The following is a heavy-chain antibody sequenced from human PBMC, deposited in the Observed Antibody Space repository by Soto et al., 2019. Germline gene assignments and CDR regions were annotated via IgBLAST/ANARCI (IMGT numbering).Heavy chain of an antibody. V-gene: IGHV3-33*01. Sequence: PGGSLRLSCAASGLTFSSYGMHWVRQAPGKGLEWVAVIWYDGSNKYYADSVKGRFTISRDNSKNTLYLQMNSLRAEDTAVYYCARDFSPYGDYIDYWGQGTLVTVSS. CDR3: ARDFSPYGDYIDY. CDR2: IWYDGSNK. J-gene: IGHJ4*02. CDR1: GLTFSSYG. D-gene: IGHD4-17*01.